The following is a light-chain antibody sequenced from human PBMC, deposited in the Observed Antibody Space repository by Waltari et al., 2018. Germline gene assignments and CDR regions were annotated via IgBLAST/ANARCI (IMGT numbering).Light chain of an antibody. J-gene: IGKJ1*01. CDR3: QQYGSSRGT. CDR1: QSVSSSY. V-gene: IGKV3-20*01. Sequence: EILLTQSPGPLSLSPGERATLSCRASQSVSSSYLAWSQQKPGQAPRLLIYGASSRATGIPDRFSGSGSGTDFTLTISRLEPEDFAVYYCQQYGSSRGTFGQGTKVEIK. CDR2: GAS.